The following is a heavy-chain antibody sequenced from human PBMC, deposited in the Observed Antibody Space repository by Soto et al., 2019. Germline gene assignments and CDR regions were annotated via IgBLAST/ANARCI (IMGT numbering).Heavy chain of an antibody. J-gene: IGHJ6*02. CDR1: GYSFSNYW. CDR2: IFPRDSDT. Sequence: GESLKISCKGSGYSFSNYWIGWVRQMPGKGLEWMGIIFPRDSDTRYSPSFQGQVTISADKSISTAYLQWSSLKASDTAMYYCARIMVRGVITYSRDYHGMDVWGQGTTVTVS. D-gene: IGHD3-10*01. CDR3: ARIMVRGVITYSRDYHGMDV. V-gene: IGHV5-51*01.